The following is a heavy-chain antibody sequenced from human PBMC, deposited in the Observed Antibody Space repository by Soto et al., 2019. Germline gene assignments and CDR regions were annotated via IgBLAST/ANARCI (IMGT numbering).Heavy chain of an antibody. CDR3: AKSAPMDAGDKYYYDF. D-gene: IGHD4-17*01. J-gene: IGHJ4*02. CDR1: GGTFSTFG. Sequence: VKVSCKASGGTFSTFGISWVRQAPGQGLEWMGGIIPFFGTARYSQKFEDRITITADESTNTVYMDLRSLTSEDTAIYYCAKSAPMDAGDKYYYDFWGQGALVTVSS. V-gene: IGHV1-69*13. CDR2: IIPFFGTA.